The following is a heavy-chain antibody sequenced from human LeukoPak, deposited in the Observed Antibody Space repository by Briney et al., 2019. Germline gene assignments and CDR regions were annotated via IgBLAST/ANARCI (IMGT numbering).Heavy chain of an antibody. CDR3: AKSWNYYDSSGDDALDI. V-gene: IGHV3-30*04. CDR1: GFTFSSYA. CDR2: ISYDGSNK. J-gene: IGHJ3*02. D-gene: IGHD3-22*01. Sequence: GGSLRLSCAASGFTFSSYAMHWVRQAPGKGLEWVAVISYDGSNKYYADSVKGRFTISRDNSKNTLYLQMNSLRVEDTAVYYCAKSWNYYDSSGDDALDIWGQGTMVTVSS.